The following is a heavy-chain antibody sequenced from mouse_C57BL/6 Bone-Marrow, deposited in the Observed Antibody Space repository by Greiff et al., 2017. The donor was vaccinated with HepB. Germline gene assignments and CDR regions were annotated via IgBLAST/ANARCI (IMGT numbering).Heavy chain of an antibody. CDR3: ARGPLAYYAMDY. Sequence: QVQLQQPGAELVMPGASVKLSCKASGYTFTSYWMHWVKQRPGQGLEWIGEIDPSDSYTNYNQKLKGKSTLTVDKSSSTSYMQLSSLTTEDSAVYYCARGPLAYYAMDYWGQGTSVTVSS. J-gene: IGHJ4*01. V-gene: IGHV1-69*01. CDR1: GYTFTSYW. CDR2: IDPSDSYT.